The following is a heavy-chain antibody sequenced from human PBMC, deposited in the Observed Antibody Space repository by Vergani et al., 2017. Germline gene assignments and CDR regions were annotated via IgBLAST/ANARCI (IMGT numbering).Heavy chain of an antibody. CDR1: GFTFDDYA. J-gene: IGHJ4*02. V-gene: IGHV3-9*01. Sequence: VQLVESGGGVVQPGRSLRLSCAASGFTFDDYAMHWVRQAPGKGLEWVSGISWNSGSIGYADSVKGRFTISRDNAKNSLYLQMNSLRAEDTALYYCAKDRGGLWFGEYYFDYWGQGTLVTVSS. CDR3: AKDRGGLWFGEYYFDY. D-gene: IGHD3-10*01. CDR2: ISWNSGSI.